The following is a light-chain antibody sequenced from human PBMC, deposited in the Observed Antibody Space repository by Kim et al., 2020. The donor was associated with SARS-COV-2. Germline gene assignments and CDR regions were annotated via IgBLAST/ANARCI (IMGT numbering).Light chain of an antibody. CDR1: SLRTYY. J-gene: IGLJ2*01. CDR3: YSRDSSASLGV. CDR2: GKD. V-gene: IGLV3-19*01. Sequence: ALGQTVRITCQGDSLRTYYGSWYQQRPGQAPLLLVYGKDNRPSEIPHRFSGSSSGNTASLTITGAQAEDEADYYCYSRDSSASLGVFGGGTQLTVL.